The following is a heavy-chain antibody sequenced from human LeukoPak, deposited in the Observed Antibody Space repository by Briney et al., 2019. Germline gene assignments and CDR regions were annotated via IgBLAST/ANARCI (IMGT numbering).Heavy chain of an antibody. CDR2: ISSSSSYI. V-gene: IGHV3-21*01. Sequence: GGSLTLSCAASGFTFSSYSMNWVRQAPGKGLEWVSSISSSSSYIYYADSVKGRFTISRDNAKNSMYLQMNSLRAEDTAVYYCARVGYNYDILTGYGSEYYFDYWGQGTLVTVSS. CDR1: GFTFSSYS. D-gene: IGHD3-9*01. CDR3: ARVGYNYDILTGYGSEYYFDY. J-gene: IGHJ4*02.